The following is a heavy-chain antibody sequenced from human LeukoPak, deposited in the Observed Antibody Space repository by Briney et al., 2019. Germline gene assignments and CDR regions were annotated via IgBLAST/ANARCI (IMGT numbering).Heavy chain of an antibody. CDR1: GFTFINSK. CDR3: ATDFTASYRLDY. V-gene: IGHV3-48*02. D-gene: IGHD3-16*02. Sequence: GGSRRLSCAASGFTFINSKMNWVGQAPGRGLEGVSFISTSSNTIYYADSVKGRFTISRDNAKNSLFLQMNNLRDEDTAVYYCATDFTASYRLDYWGQGTLVTVSS. CDR2: ISTSSNTI. J-gene: IGHJ4*02.